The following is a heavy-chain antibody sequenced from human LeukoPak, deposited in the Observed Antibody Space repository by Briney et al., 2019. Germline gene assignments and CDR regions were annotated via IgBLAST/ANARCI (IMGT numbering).Heavy chain of an antibody. J-gene: IGHJ6*02. CDR3: ARERGSTSYYYGMDV. V-gene: IGHV3-33*01. CDR1: GFTFSSYG. Sequence: GRSLRLSCAASGFTFSSYGMHWVRQAPGKGLEWVAVIWYDGSNKYYADSVKGRFTISRDNSKNTLYLQMNSLRAEDTAVYYCARERGSTSYYYGMDVWGQGTTVTVSS. CDR2: IWYDGSNK. D-gene: IGHD2-2*01.